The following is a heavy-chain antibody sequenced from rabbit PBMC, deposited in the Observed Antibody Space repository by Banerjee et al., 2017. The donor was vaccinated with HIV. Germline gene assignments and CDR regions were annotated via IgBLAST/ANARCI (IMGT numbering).Heavy chain of an antibody. CDR1: GFSFSSSYW. D-gene: IGHD2-1*01. J-gene: IGHJ4*01. V-gene: IGHV1S45*01. CDR3: VRVDSYDDYGDYVGPPYFNL. CDR2: IGAGST. Sequence: QEQLEESGGDLVKPEGSLTLTCTASGFSFSSSYWICWVRQAPGKGLEWIACIGAGSTYYATWAKGRFTISKTSSTTVTLQMTSLTAADTATYFCVRVDSYDDYGDYVGPPYFNLWGPGTLVTVS.